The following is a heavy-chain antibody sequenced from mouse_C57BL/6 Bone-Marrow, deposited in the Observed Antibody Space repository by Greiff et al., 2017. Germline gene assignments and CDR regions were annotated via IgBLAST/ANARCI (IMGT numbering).Heavy chain of an antibody. Sequence: QVQLQQSGPGLVQPSQSLSISCTASGFSLTSYGVHWVRQSPEKGLEWLGVIWSGGSTDYNAAFISRLFISKDNSKSQVFFKMTSRQADDTSIDYCASNFPVYYDLDYWGQGTTLTVSS. CDR2: IWSGGST. V-gene: IGHV2-2*01. CDR1: GFSLTSYG. CDR3: ASNFPVYYDLDY. J-gene: IGHJ2*01. D-gene: IGHD1-1*01.